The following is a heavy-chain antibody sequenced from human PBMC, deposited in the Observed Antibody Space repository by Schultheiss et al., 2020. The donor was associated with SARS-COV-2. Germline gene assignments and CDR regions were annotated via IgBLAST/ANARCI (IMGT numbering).Heavy chain of an antibody. CDR2: ISYDGSNK. V-gene: IGHV3-30*03. CDR1: GFTFSNAW. D-gene: IGHD6-6*01. Sequence: GGSLRLSCAASGFTFSNAWMNWVRQAPGKGLEWVAVISYDGSNKYYADSVKGRFTISRDNSKNTLYLQMNSLRAEDTAVYYCARVMVYSSSSVWGAGYYYYYGMDVWGQGTTVTVSS. CDR3: ARVMVYSSSSVWGAGYYYYYGMDV. J-gene: IGHJ6*02.